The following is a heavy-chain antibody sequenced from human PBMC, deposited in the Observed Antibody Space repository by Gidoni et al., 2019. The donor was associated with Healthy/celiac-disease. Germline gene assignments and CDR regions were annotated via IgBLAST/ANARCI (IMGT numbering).Heavy chain of an antibody. CDR2: IDWDDDK. CDR3: ARMAEGGSSSGENYYYGMDV. D-gene: IGHD6-6*01. V-gene: IGHV2-70*01. Sequence: QVTLRESGPALVKPTQTLTLTCTFSGFSLSTSVMCLSWIRQPPGKALEWLALIDWDDDKYYSTSLKTRLTISKDTSKNQVVLTMTNMDPVDTATYYCARMAEGGSSSGENYYYGMDVWGQGTTVTVSS. CDR1: GFSLSTSVMC. J-gene: IGHJ6*02.